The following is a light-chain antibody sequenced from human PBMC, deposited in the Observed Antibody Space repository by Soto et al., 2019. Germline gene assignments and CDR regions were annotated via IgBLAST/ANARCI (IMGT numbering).Light chain of an antibody. V-gene: IGLV2-14*01. CDR1: GSDFGGNNY. CDR2: YVS. J-gene: IGLJ1*01. CDR3: SSYTTATSTQG. Sequence: QSVLTQPASVSGSPGQSLTISCTGTGSDFGGNNYVSWYQQHPGTAPKLMISYVSNRPSGVPNRFSGSKSGNTASLSISGLQAEDEADYYCSSYTTATSTQGFGSGTKVTVL.